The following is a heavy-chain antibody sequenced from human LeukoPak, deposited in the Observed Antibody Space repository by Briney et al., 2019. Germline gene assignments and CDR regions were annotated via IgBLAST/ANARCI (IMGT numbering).Heavy chain of an antibody. Sequence: HPGGSLRLSCAASGFTFSSYSMNWVRQAPGKGLEWVAFIRHDGSNKYYADSVKGRFTISRDNSKNTLYLQMNSLRAEDTAVYYCAKSGGWNDIDNYYYYMNVWGKGTTVTISS. J-gene: IGHJ6*03. D-gene: IGHD1-1*01. CDR2: IRHDGSNK. V-gene: IGHV3-30*02. CDR1: GFTFSSYS. CDR3: AKSGGWNDIDNYYYYMNV.